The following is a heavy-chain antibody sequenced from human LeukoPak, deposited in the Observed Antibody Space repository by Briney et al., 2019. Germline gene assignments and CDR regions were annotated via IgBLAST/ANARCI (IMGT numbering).Heavy chain of an antibody. CDR1: GFTFSSYS. CDR2: IRSRADGGTA. D-gene: IGHD3-3*01. V-gene: IGHV3-15*01. J-gene: IGHJ1*01. Sequence: GGSLRLSCAASGFTFSSYSVNWVRQAPGKGLEWVGRIRSRADGGTAEYATAVEGRFTISRDDSTNTLYLHMSNVKTEDTAVYYCAKHIYGVVSIQQWGQGTLVTVSS. CDR3: AKHIYGVVSIQQ.